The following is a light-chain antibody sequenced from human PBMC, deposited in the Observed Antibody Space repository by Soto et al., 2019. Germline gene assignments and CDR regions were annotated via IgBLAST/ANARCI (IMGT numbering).Light chain of an antibody. CDR1: QSVTNSY. Sequence: EIVLTQSPGTRSWSPVERAALSVTASQSVTNSYLAWYQQKPGQAPSLLIYGASRRATGIPARFSGSGSGTEFTLTISGLQSEDFAVYYCQQYNNWPQTFGQGTKVDIK. J-gene: IGKJ1*01. CDR2: GAS. V-gene: IGKV3D-15*01. CDR3: QQYNNWPQT.